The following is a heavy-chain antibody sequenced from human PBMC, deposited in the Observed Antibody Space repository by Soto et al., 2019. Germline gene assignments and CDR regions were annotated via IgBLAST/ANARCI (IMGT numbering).Heavy chain of an antibody. CDR2: ISATGGST. J-gene: IGHJ4*02. V-gene: IGHV3-23*01. D-gene: IGHD1-7*01. Sequence: EVQLLESGGDFVQPGRSLRLSCAASGFPFSNHAMSWVRQAPGKGLEWLSAISATGGSTYYADSVRGRFSISRDNSKNTVGLQMDSVTAEDTAVYFCSKTYNCNFVVEYWGRGTLVTVS. CDR1: GFPFSNHA. CDR3: SKTYNCNFVVEY.